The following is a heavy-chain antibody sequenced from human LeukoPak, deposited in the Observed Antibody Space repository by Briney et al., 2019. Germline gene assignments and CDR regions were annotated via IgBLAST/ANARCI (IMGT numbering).Heavy chain of an antibody. J-gene: IGHJ4*02. CDR3: ARDGGNMTVGGLGY. V-gene: IGHV3-66*02. Sequence: GGSLRLSCVASGLTVRTGYMGRNYMSWARQAPGKGLEWVASTYDGGGVYYADSVKGRFAVARDNSNNTFYLQMNSLRVEDTAVYFCARDGGNMTVGGLGYWGQGTLVTVSS. D-gene: IGHD3-22*01. CDR1: GLTVRTGYMGRNY. CDR2: TYDGGGV.